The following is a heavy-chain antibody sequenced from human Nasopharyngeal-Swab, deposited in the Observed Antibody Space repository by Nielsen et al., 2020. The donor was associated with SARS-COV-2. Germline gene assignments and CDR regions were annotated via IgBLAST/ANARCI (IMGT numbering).Heavy chain of an antibody. CDR3: ARGDYDLHLDH. Sequence: SVKVSCKPSGGTFSSYAISWMRQAPGQGLEWMGAIIPMFGSTYYAQRFQGRVTVSADESTNTAYIELSSLRPKDTAVYYCARGDYDLHLDHWGQGTLVTVSS. CDR2: IIPMFGST. D-gene: IGHD5-12*01. V-gene: IGHV1-69*13. CDR1: GGTFSSYA. J-gene: IGHJ4*02.